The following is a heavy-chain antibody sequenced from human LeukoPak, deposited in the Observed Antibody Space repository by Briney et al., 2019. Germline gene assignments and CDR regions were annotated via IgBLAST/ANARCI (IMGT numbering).Heavy chain of an antibody. CDR1: GGSISNYY. CDR2: IYYSGST. J-gene: IGHJ4*02. CDR3: ARRTVHSQQLDHY. V-gene: IGHV4-59*01. D-gene: IGHD6-13*01. Sequence: SETLSLTCTVSGGSISNYYWSWIRQPPWKGLEWIGYIYYSGSTNYNPSLKSRVTISVDTSKNQFSLKLSSVTAADTAVYYCARRTVHSQQLDHYWGQGTLVTVSS.